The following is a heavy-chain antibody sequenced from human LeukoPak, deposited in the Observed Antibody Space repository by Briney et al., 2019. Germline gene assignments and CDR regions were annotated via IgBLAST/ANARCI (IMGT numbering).Heavy chain of an antibody. CDR1: GYSFTTYW. D-gene: IGHD6-13*01. Sequence: GESLKISCKGSGYSFTTYWIGWVRQMPGKGLEWVGIIHPGDSDTRYSPSFQGQVTMSADKSISTAYLQWSSLKVSDTAMYYCARQGYTGSWYVALDYWGQGTLVTVSS. CDR3: ARQGYTGSWYVALDY. CDR2: IHPGDSDT. V-gene: IGHV5-51*01. J-gene: IGHJ4*02.